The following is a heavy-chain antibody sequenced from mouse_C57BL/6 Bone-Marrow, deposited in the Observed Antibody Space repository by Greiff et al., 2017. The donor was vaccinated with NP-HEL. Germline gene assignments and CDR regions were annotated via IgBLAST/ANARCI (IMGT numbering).Heavy chain of an antibody. D-gene: IGHD1-1*01. CDR3: ARYYYGLFDY. CDR1: GFTFSSYG. V-gene: IGHV5-6*01. CDR2: ISSGGSYT. Sequence: EVQVVESGGDLVKPGGSLKLSCAASGFTFSSYGMSWVRQTPDKRLEWVATISSGGSYTYYPDSVKGRFTISRDNAKNTLYLQMSSLKSEDTAMYYCARYYYGLFDYWGQGTTLTVSS. J-gene: IGHJ2*01.